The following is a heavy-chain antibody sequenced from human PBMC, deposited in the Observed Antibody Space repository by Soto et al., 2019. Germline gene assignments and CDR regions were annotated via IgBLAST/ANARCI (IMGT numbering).Heavy chain of an antibody. CDR2: ISGSGGRT. D-gene: IGHD2-2*01. Sequence: EVQLLESGGGLVQPGGSLRLSCAASGFTFSSYAMSWVRQAPGKGLEWVSAISGSGGRTYYADSVKGRFTISRDNSKNTLYLQMDSLRAEDAAVYYGANRGAGLPANWGQGTLVTVSS. CDR1: GFTFSSYA. V-gene: IGHV3-23*01. CDR3: ANRGAGLPAN. J-gene: IGHJ4*02.